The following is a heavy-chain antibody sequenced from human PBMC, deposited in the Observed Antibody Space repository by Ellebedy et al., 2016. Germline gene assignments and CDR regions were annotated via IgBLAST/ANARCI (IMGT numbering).Heavy chain of an antibody. CDR1: GGSISSSSYY. D-gene: IGHD1-26*01. CDR3: ARAYFATIDAFDI. CDR2: IYYSGST. J-gene: IGHJ3*02. V-gene: IGHV4-39*07. Sequence: SETLSLXCTVSGGSISSSSYYWGWIRQPPGKGLEWIGSIYYSGSTYYNPSLKSRVTISVDTSKNQFSLKLSSVTAADTAVYYCARAYFATIDAFDIWGQGTMVTVSS.